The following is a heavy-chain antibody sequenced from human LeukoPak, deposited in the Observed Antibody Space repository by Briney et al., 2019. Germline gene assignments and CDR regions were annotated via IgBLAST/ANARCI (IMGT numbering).Heavy chain of an antibody. CDR3: ARAHNGDGLDSYSMDV. V-gene: IGHV1-69*01. Sequence: GSSVKVSCMASRGTLSSYAISWVRPAPGPGLGWVGGIIPIFGTANYAQKLQSRVTTTADESTSTGYMELSSLRSEETAVYCCARAHNGDGLDSYSMDVGGKGTTVTVSS. CDR2: IIPIFGTA. J-gene: IGHJ6*03. CDR1: RGTLSSYA. D-gene: IGHD4-17*01.